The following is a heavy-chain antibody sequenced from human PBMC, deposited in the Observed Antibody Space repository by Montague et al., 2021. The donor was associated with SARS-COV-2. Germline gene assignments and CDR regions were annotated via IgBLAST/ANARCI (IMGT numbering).Heavy chain of an antibody. CDR2: INYSGGT. Sequence: SETLSLTCTVSGDSISSHYWSWIRQPPGKGLEWIGHINYSGGTNYNPSLKSRVTVSVDTSKNQFSLKVTSVTAADTAVYYCARATSVRGAVSWFDPWGQGTLVTASS. CDR3: ARATSVRGAVSWFDP. V-gene: IGHV4-59*11. J-gene: IGHJ5*02. D-gene: IGHD3-10*01. CDR1: GDSISSHY.